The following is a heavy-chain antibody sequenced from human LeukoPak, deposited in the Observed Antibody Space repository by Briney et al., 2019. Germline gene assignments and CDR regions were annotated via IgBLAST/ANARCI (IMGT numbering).Heavy chain of an antibody. CDR1: GFTFSSYG. D-gene: IGHD2-15*01. CDR3: AKEGRVVAATQSSPDY. V-gene: IGHV3-30*18. Sequence: GGSLRLSCAASGFTFSSYGMHWVRQAPGKGLEWVAVMSYDGSNKYYADSVKGRFTISRDNSKNTLYLQMNSLRAEDTAVYYCAKEGRVVAATQSSPDYWGQGTLVTVSS. J-gene: IGHJ4*02. CDR2: MSYDGSNK.